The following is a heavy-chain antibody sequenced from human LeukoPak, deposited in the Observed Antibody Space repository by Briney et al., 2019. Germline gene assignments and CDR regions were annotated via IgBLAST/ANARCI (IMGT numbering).Heavy chain of an antibody. D-gene: IGHD3-3*01. CDR1: GGTFSSYA. Sequence: SVKVSCKASGGTFSSYAISWVRQAPGQGLEWMGGIIPIFGTANYAQKFQGRVTITADESTSTAYMELSSLRSEDTAVYYCARMVNFYNFWSGYYSGSFDPWGQGTLVTVSS. V-gene: IGHV1-69*01. CDR3: ARMVNFYNFWSGYYSGSFDP. J-gene: IGHJ5*02. CDR2: IIPIFGTA.